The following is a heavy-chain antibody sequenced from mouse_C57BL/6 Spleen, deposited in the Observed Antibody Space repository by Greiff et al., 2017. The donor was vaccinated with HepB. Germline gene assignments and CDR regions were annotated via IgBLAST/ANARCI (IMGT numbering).Heavy chain of an antibody. V-gene: IGHV1-53*01. CDR3: ARPLNWDLDAWFAY. CDR2: INPSNGGT. J-gene: IGHJ3*01. Sequence: VQLQQPGTELVKPGASVKLSCKASGYTFTSYWMHWVKQRPGQGLEWIGNINPSNGGTNYNEKFKSKATLTVDKSSSTAYMQLSSLTSEDSAVYCGARPLNWDLDAWFAYWGQGTLVTVSA. CDR1: GYTFTSYW. D-gene: IGHD4-1*01.